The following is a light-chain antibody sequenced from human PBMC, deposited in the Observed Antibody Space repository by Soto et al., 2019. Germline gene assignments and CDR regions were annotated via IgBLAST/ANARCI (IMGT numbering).Light chain of an antibody. CDR2: GAS. J-gene: IGKJ2*01. CDR3: QQYNNWNT. CDR1: QSVSSN. V-gene: IGKV3-15*01. Sequence: EIVMTRSPATLSVSPGERATLSCRASQSVSSNLAWYQQKPGQAPRLLIYGASTRATGIPARFSGSGSGTEFTLTISSLQSEDFAVYYCQQYNNWNTFGQGTKLEIK.